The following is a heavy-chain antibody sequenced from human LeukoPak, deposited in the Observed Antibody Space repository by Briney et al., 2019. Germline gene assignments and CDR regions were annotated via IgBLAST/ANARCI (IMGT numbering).Heavy chain of an antibody. CDR2: INWNGGST. D-gene: IGHD6-13*01. V-gene: IGHV3-20*04. Sequence: GGSLRLSCAASGFTFDDYGMSWVRQAPGKGLAWVSGINWNGGSTGYADSVKGRFTISRDNAKNSLYLQMNSLRAEDTALYYCARRGQLYCFDYWGQGTLVTVSS. J-gene: IGHJ4*02. CDR3: ARRGQLYCFDY. CDR1: GFTFDDYG.